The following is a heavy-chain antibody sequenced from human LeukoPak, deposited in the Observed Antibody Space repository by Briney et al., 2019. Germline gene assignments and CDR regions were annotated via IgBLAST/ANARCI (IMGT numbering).Heavy chain of an antibody. V-gene: IGHV4-31*03. Sequence: SETLSLTCTVSGGSISSGGYFWSWLRQHPGRGLEWIVYIYYSGSTYHNPSLKSRVTISVDTSKNQFSLKLSSVTAADTAVYYCARDSRYYDFWSGSPDYYYYYGMDVWGQGTTVTVSS. J-gene: IGHJ6*02. CDR2: IYYSGST. CDR1: GGSISSGGYF. D-gene: IGHD3-3*01. CDR3: ARDSRYYDFWSGSPDYYYYYGMDV.